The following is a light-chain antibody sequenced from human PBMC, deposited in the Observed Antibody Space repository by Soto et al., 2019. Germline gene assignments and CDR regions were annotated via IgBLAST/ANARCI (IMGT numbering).Light chain of an antibody. V-gene: IGLV2-14*01. J-gene: IGLJ1*01. CDR1: SSDVGGYNY. CDR2: EVS. CDR3: SSYTTSSTYV. Sequence: QSALTQPASVSGSPGQSITISCTGSSSDVGGYNYVSWYQQYPGKAPKLMIYEVSNRPSGVSNRFSGSKSGNTASLTISGLQAEDEYDYYCSSYTTSSTYVFGTGTKLTVL.